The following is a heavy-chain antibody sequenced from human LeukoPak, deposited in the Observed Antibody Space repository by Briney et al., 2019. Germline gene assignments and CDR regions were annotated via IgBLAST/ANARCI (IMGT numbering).Heavy chain of an antibody. V-gene: IGHV4-59*01. Sequence: SETLSLTCTVSGGSISSYYWSWIRQPPGKGLEWIGYIYYSGSTNYNPSLKSRVTISVDTSKNQFSLKLSSVTAADTAVYYCAREKGYSGFGYFDYWGQGTLVTVSS. CDR3: AREKGYSGFGYFDY. J-gene: IGHJ4*02. CDR2: IYYSGST. D-gene: IGHD3-10*01. CDR1: GGSISSYY.